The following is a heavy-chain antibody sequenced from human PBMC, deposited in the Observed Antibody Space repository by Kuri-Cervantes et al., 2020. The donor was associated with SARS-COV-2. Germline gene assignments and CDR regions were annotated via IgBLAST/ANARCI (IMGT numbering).Heavy chain of an antibody. V-gene: IGHV1-3*01. D-gene: IGHD6-25*01. CDR2: INAGNGNT. Sequence: ASVKVSCKAPGYTFTSYAMHWVRQAPGQRLEWMGWINAGNGNTKYSQKFQGRVTMTRDTSTSTVYMELSSLRSEDTAVYYCARGRYSSAQAPFDYWGQGTLVTVSS. CDR3: ARGRYSSAQAPFDY. CDR1: GYTFTSYA. J-gene: IGHJ4*02.